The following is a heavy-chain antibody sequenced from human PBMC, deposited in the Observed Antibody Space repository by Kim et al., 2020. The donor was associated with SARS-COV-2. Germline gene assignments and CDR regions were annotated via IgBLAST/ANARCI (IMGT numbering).Heavy chain of an antibody. CDR3: AKDLRIAVAGSYYYYGMDV. J-gene: IGHJ6*02. D-gene: IGHD6-19*01. CDR1: GFTFSSYG. Sequence: GGSLRLSCAASGFTFSSYGMHWVRQAPGKGLEWVAVISYDGSNKYYADSVKGRFTISRDNSKNTLYLQMNSLRAEDTAVYYCAKDLRIAVAGSYYYYGMDVWGQGTTVTVSS. CDR2: ISYDGSNK. V-gene: IGHV3-30*18.